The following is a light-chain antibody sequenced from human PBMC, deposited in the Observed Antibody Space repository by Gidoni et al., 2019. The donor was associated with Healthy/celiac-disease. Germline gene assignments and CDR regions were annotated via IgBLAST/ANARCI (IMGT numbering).Light chain of an antibody. J-gene: IGLJ1*01. V-gene: IGLV2-14*01. CDR3: SSYTSSSTLPYV. CDR2: EVS. Sequence: QSALTQPASVSGSPGQSITISCTGTSSDVGGYNYVSWYQQHPGKAPNLMIYEVSNRPSGVSNRFSGSKSGNTASLTISGLQAEDEADYYCSSYTSSSTLPYVFGTGTKVTVL. CDR1: SSDVGGYNY.